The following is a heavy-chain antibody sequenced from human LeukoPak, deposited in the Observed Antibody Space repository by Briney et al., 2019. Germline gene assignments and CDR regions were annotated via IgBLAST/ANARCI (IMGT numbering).Heavy chain of an antibody. Sequence: GGSLRLSCAASGFTFSSYRMHWVRQAPGKGLVWVSLINTDGSNTNYADSVKGRFTNSRVNAKNTLYLQMNSLRAEDTAVYYCARDYEGLGVWGQGTTVTVSS. J-gene: IGHJ6*02. CDR3: ARDYEGLGV. V-gene: IGHV3-74*01. CDR2: INTDGSNT. D-gene: IGHD3-16*01. CDR1: GFTFSSYR.